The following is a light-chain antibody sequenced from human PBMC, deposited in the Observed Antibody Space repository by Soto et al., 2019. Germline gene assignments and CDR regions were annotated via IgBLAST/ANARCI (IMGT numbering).Light chain of an antibody. CDR3: CSYAGSDTYVL. Sequence: QSALTQPRSVSGSPGQSVTISCTGTSSDVGDYNYVSWYQQHPDKAPKLMIYDVSKRPSGVPDRFSGSKSGNTASLTISGLQPEDEVDYYCCSYAGSDTYVLFGGGTKVTVL. J-gene: IGLJ2*01. CDR1: SSDVGDYNY. CDR2: DVS. V-gene: IGLV2-11*01.